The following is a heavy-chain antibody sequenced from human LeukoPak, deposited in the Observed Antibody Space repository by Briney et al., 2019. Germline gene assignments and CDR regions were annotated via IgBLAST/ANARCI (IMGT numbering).Heavy chain of an antibody. CDR2: MNPNSGNT. CDR1: GYTFTSYD. J-gene: IGHJ6*03. V-gene: IGHV1-8*01. Sequence: ASVKVSCKASGYTFTSYDINWVRQATGQGLEWMGWMNPNSGNTGYAQKFQGRVTMTRNTSISTAYMELSSLRSEDTAVYYCARSPGEQQLVTYYYYYMDVWGKGTTVTISS. D-gene: IGHD6-13*01. CDR3: ARSPGEQQLVTYYYYYMDV.